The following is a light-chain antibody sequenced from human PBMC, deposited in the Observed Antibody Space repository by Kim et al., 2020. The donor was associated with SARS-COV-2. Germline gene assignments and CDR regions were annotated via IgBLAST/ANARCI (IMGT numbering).Light chain of an antibody. V-gene: IGKV3-20*01. CDR2: GAS. Sequence: EIVLTQSPGTLSLSPGERATLSCRASQSVSSNYLAWYRQKPGQAPRLLIYGASSRPTGIPDKFSGSGSGTDFTLTISRLEPEDFAVYYCEQYGTSPRTFGQGTKLEI. J-gene: IGKJ2*01. CDR3: EQYGTSPRT. CDR1: QSVSSNY.